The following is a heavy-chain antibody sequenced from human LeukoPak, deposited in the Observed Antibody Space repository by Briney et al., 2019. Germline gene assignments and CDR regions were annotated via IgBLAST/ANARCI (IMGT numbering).Heavy chain of an antibody. CDR1: GFTFSDYY. CDR2: ISSSGSIR. CDR3: ARGSTMWDGDCTSGWFDP. D-gene: IGHD4-17*01. J-gene: IGHJ5*02. V-gene: IGHV3-11*01. Sequence: PGGSLRLSCAASGFTFSDYYMSWIRQAPRKGLEWVSHISSSGSIRYYADSVKGRFTISRDNAKNSLHLQMNSLRAEDTAVYYCARGSTMWDGDCTSGWFDPWGQGTLVSVSS.